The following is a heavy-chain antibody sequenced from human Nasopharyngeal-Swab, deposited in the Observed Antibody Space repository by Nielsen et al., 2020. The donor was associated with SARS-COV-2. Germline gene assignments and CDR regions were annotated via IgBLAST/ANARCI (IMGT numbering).Heavy chain of an antibody. D-gene: IGHD5-18*01. CDR2: IWYDGSNK. J-gene: IGHJ4*02. V-gene: IGHV3-33*01. Sequence: VRQAPGKGLEWVAVIWYDGSNKYYADSVKGRFTISRDNSKNTLYLQMNSLRAEDTVVYYCASQSGYSSYWGQGTLVTVSS. CDR3: ASQSGYSSY.